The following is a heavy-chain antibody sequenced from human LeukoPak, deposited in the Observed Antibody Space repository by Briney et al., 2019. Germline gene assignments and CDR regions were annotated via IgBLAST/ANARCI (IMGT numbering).Heavy chain of an antibody. J-gene: IGHJ4*02. Sequence: GGSLRLSCAASGFTVSSNYMSWVRQAPGKGLEWVSVIYSGGSTYYADSVKGRFTISRDNSKNTLYLQMNSLRAEDTAVYHCARGLGDSSGYYFGYFDYWGQGTLVTVSS. D-gene: IGHD3-22*01. V-gene: IGHV3-66*01. CDR1: GFTVSSNY. CDR2: IYSGGST. CDR3: ARGLGDSSGYYFGYFDY.